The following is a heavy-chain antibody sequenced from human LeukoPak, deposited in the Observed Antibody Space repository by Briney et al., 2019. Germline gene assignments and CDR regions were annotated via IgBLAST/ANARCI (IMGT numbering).Heavy chain of an antibody. D-gene: IGHD1-26*01. J-gene: IGHJ3*02. CDR1: GYTFTSYY. V-gene: IGHV1-46*01. CDR2: INPSGGST. CDR3: ARDDVGGSYYVYAFDI. Sequence: ASVKVSCKASGYTFTSYYMHWVRQAPGQGLEWMGIINPSGGSTSYAQKFQGRVTMARDTSTSTVYMELSSLRSEDTAVYYCARDDVGGSYYVYAFDIWGQGTTVTVTS.